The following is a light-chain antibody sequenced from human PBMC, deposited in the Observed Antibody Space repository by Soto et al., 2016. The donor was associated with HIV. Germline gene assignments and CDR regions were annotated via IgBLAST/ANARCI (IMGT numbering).Light chain of an antibody. CDR3: QVWDTSTDHVV. J-gene: IGLJ2*01. CDR1: NIGTKG. Sequence: SYELTQPPSVSVAPGKTARISCGGNNIGTKGVHWYQQKPGQAPVLVVYDDSDRPSGIPKRFSGSNSGNTATLTISRVEAGDEADYYCQVWDTSTDHVVFGGGTKLTVL. V-gene: IGLV3-21*03. CDR2: DDS.